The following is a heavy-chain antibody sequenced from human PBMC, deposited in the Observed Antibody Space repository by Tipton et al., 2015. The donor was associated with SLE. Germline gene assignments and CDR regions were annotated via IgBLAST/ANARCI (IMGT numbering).Heavy chain of an antibody. CDR1: GGSFSGDY. J-gene: IGHJ6*02. Sequence: TLSLTCIVYGGSFSGDYWTWIRQPPGKGLEWIGEINHSGSTDYNPSPKSRVTISLDTSKNQFSLKLTSVTAADTAVYYCARDLGEWNYEAPLGYFYYNGVDVWGQGTTVTVSS. V-gene: IGHV4-34*01. CDR3: ARDLGEWNYEAPLGYFYYNGVDV. CDR2: INHSGST. D-gene: IGHD1-7*01.